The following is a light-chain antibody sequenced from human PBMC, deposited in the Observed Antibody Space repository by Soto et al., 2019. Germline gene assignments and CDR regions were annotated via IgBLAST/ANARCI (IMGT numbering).Light chain of an antibody. J-gene: IGKJ2*01. CDR2: GAS. CDR1: QSVSSSY. Sequence: EIVLTQSPGTLSLSPGERATLSCRASQSVSSSYLAWYQQKPGQAPRLLIYGASSRATGIPVRFSGSGSGTDFTLPISRLEPEDFAVSYCQQYGSSPRTFGQGTKLEIK. CDR3: QQYGSSPRT. V-gene: IGKV3-20*01.